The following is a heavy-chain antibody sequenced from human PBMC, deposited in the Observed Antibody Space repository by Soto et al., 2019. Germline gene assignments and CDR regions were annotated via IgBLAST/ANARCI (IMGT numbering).Heavy chain of an antibody. Sequence: GGSLRLSCAASGFTFSSYGMHWVRQAPGKGLEWVAVISYDGSNKYYADSVKGRFTISRDNTKNSLYLQMSSLRAEDTAVYFCARAYSDAFDIWGQGTMVTVSS. V-gene: IGHV3-30*03. CDR3: ARAYSDAFDI. D-gene: IGHD2-15*01. J-gene: IGHJ3*02. CDR1: GFTFSSYG. CDR2: ISYDGSNK.